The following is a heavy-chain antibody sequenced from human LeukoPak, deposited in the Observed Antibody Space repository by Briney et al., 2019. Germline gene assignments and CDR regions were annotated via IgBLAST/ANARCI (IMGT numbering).Heavy chain of an antibody. J-gene: IGHJ6*04. D-gene: IGHD3-3*02. CDR1: GFTFSDYT. V-gene: IGHV3-21*01. CDR3: TNLAPMDV. Sequence: GGSLRLSCAASGFTFSDYTMNWVRQAPGKGLEWVSSITSSSAYIYYSDSVKGRFTISRDNAKNSLYLQMNSLRAEDTAVYYCTNLAPMDVWGKGTTVTVSS. CDR2: ITSSSAYI.